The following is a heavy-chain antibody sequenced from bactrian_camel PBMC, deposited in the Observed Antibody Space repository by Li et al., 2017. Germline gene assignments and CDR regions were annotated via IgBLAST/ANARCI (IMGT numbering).Heavy chain of an antibody. J-gene: IGHJ4*01. V-gene: IGHV3S6*01. CDR1: QYVRTAFC. D-gene: IGHD1*01. CDR3: AADSRWVCYSASWSEYHY. Sequence: VQLVESGGGSVQAGGSLRLSCVASQYVRTAFCMGWFRQAPGKERERVATLYHFGPPTYYSDSVKGRFTISRDNTENTLYLQMGNLKPEDTAMYYCAADSRWVCYSASWSEYHYWGQGTQVTVS. CDR2: LYHFGPPT.